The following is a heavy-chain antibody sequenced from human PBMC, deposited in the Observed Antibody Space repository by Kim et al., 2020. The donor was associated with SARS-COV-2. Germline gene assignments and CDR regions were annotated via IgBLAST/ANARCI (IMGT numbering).Heavy chain of an antibody. Sequence: ASVKVYCRASGYSFTDNFIHWVRQAPGQDFEWMGWINPPTGNTAYAQKFQGRVTMTRDTSISAAYMELSSLTSDDTALYYCVRDGRVSWFDSWGQGTLVTVSS. CDR1: GYSFTDNF. CDR3: VRDGRVSWFDS. D-gene: IGHD1-1*01. CDR2: INPPTGNT. J-gene: IGHJ5*01. V-gene: IGHV1-2*02.